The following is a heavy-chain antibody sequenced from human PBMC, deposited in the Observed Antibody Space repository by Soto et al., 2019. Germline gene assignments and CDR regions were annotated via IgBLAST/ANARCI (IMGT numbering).Heavy chain of an antibody. CDR2: IIPMFATL. CDR1: GGTFSSYA. D-gene: IGHD2-21*01. V-gene: IGHV1-69*01. J-gene: IGHJ3*01. CDR3: PRRRKKARIVAVNAADFGGFNAFDV. Sequence: QIQLVQSGAEIKKPGSSVKVSCKASGGTFSSYAINWVRQAPGQGLEWMGGIIPMFATLKYAQTFQGRVTITAGDSTSTVDLELSSLRPGHTAPYFCPRRRKKARIVAVNAADFGGFNAFDVWGQGTEVIVSS.